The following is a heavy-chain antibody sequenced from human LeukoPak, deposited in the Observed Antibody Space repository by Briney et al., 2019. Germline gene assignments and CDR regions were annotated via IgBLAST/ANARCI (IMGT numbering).Heavy chain of an antibody. CDR2: ISSSSSYI. Sequence: GGSLKLSCAASGFTFSSYSMNWVRQAPGKGLEWVSSISSSSSYIYYADSVKGRFTISRDNAKNSLYLQMNSLRAEDTAVYYCARSYTAEYYYYMDVWGKGTTVTVSS. CDR1: GFTFSSYS. D-gene: IGHD1-1*01. CDR3: ARSYTAEYYYYMDV. V-gene: IGHV3-21*01. J-gene: IGHJ6*03.